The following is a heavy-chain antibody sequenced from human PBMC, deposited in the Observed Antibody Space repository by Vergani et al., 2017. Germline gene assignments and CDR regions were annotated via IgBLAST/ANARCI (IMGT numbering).Heavy chain of an antibody. CDR2: ISGSGGGT. CDR3: AKSGLNYCGGDCYFGY. D-gene: IGHD2-21*02. Sequence: EVQLLESGGGLVQPGGSLRLSCAASGFTFSSYAMSWVRQAPGKRLEWVSGISGSGGGTDYADSVKGRFTISRDNSRNTLWLQINSLRAEDTAVYYCAKSGLNYCGGDCYFGYWGQGTLVTVSS. J-gene: IGHJ4*02. CDR1: GFTFSSYA. V-gene: IGHV3-23*01.